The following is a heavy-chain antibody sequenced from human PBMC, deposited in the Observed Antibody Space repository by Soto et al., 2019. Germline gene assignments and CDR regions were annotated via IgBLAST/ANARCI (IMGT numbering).Heavy chain of an antibody. J-gene: IGHJ3*01. D-gene: IGHD1-26*01. CDR2: IIPILGSA. CDR3: ASRERVDAFDV. V-gene: IGHV1-69*01. Sequence: QVQLVQSGAEVKRPGSSVKVSCKASGGTIISHAISWVRQAPGQGLEWMGGIIPILGSANYAQKFQDRLTIIADASTSTTYMELSSLRSAAAAVYYCASRERVDAFDVWGQGTLVTVSS. CDR1: GGTIISHA.